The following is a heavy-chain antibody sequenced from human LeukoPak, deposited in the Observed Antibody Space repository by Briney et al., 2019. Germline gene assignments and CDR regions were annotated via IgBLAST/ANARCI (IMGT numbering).Heavy chain of an antibody. J-gene: IGHJ4*02. CDR1: GFTFSSYA. CDR2: IYSGGST. Sequence: GGSLRLSCAASGFTFSSYAMSWVRQAPGKGLEWVSVIYSGGSTYYADSVKGRFTISRDNSKNTLYLQMNSLRAEDTAVYYCAKGEGSSWYYFDYWGQGTLVTVSS. D-gene: IGHD6-13*01. V-gene: IGHV3-23*03. CDR3: AKGEGSSWYYFDY.